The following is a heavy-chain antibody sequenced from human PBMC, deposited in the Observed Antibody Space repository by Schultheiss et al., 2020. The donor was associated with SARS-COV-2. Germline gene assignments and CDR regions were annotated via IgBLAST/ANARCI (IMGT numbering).Heavy chain of an antibody. V-gene: IGHV3-74*01. Sequence: GGSLRLSCAASGFTFSSYWMHWVRQAPGKGLVWVSRINSDGSSTSYADSVKGRFTISRDNAKNTLYLQMNSLRAEDTAVYYCARVAPYYYDSSGPSGFDYWGQGTLVTVS. D-gene: IGHD3-22*01. CDR1: GFTFSSYW. CDR2: INSDGSST. J-gene: IGHJ4*02. CDR3: ARVAPYYYDSSGPSGFDY.